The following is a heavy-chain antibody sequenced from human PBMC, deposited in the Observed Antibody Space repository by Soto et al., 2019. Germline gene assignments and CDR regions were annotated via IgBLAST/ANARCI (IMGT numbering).Heavy chain of an antibody. CDR1: GFNFGAYG. J-gene: IGHJ6*02. D-gene: IGHD5-18*01. CDR3: AKDRRDGYTTCSRCYGVDV. Sequence: QVQLVASGGGVVQPGTSLRLACEASGFNFGAYGMHWVRQAPGKGLEWVAVISHDGTKTYYSDSVKGRFTVSRDNSKNMLYVQMVSLRSDDTAVYSCAKDRRDGYTTCSRCYGVDVWGQGTTVTVSS. V-gene: IGHV3-30*18. CDR2: ISHDGTKT.